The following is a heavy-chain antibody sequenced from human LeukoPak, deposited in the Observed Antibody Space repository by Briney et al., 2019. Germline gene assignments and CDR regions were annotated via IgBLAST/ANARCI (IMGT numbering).Heavy chain of an antibody. CDR1: VYTFSTYW. CDR2: IKQGGRDK. D-gene: IGHD4-23*01. V-gene: IGHV3-7*01. J-gene: IGHJ5*02. Sequence: GGALRLSCAASVYTFSTYWMSWVRQAPGKGLEWVPHIKQGGRDKYYVVCVKGRFTISRDNAKNSLYLQMNSLRAEDTAVYYCAKIGYGGNVFPSWGQGTLVTVSS. CDR3: AKIGYGGNVFPS.